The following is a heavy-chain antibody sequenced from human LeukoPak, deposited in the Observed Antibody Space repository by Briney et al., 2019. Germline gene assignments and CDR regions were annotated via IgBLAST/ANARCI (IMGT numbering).Heavy chain of an antibody. V-gene: IGHV1-2*02. CDR3: ARLTSGTHPNFDY. Sequence: ASVKVSCKASGYTFTGYYMHWVRQAPGQGLEWMGWINPNSGGTNYAQKFQGRVTMTRDTSISTAYMELSRLRSDDTAVYYCARLTSGTHPNFDYWAQGTLVTVSS. J-gene: IGHJ4*02. CDR2: INPNSGGT. CDR1: GYTFTGYY. D-gene: IGHD3-10*01.